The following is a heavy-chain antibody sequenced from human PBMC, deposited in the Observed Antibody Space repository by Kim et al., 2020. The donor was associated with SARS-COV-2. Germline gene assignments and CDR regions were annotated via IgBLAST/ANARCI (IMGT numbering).Heavy chain of an antibody. CDR1: GATFTFFD. J-gene: IGHJ5*02. D-gene: IGHD3-10*02. V-gene: IGHV1-8*01. CDR3: AKLDSSVDYFPGGP. Sequence: ASVKVSCKVSGATFTFFDMNWVRQAPGQGLEWMGWMNPNSGYTGYAQSFQGRLTLTRNTSINMAYMELSSLRSEDTAVYYCAKLDSSVDYFPGGPWGQGT. CDR2: MNPNSGYT.